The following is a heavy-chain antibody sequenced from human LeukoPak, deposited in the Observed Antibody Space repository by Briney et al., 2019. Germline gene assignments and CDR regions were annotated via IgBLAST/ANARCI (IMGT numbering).Heavy chain of an antibody. J-gene: IGHJ6*02. CDR3: AKVPIVVVPAEVHYYYGMDV. CDR2: IYYSGST. Sequence: SETLSLTCTASGGSISSYYWSWIRQPPGKGLEWIGYIYYSGSTNYNPFLKSRVTISVDTSKNQFSLRLSSVTAADTAVYYCAKVPIVVVPAEVHYYYGMDVWGQGTTVTVSS. D-gene: IGHD2-2*01. CDR1: GGSISSYY. V-gene: IGHV4-59*01.